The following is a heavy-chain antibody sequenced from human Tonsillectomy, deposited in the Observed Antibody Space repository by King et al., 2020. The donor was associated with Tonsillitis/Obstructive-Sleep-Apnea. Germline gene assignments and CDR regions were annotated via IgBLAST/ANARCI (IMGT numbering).Heavy chain of an antibody. CDR1: GLAFSSSA. Sequence: VQLVESGGGVVQPGRSLRLSCAASGLAFSSSAMDWVRQAPGKGPEWVAFISNNGNDKYYADSVKGRFTISRDSSKNTLHLQMNGLRGEDTAVYYCARGINYAMDVWGQGTTVTVSS. CDR2: ISNNGNDK. CDR3: ARGINYAMDV. D-gene: IGHD1-14*01. J-gene: IGHJ6*02. V-gene: IGHV3-30*04.